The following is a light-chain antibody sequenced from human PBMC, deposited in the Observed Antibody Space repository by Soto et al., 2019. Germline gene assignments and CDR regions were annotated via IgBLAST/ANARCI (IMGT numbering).Light chain of an antibody. J-gene: IGKJ2*01. V-gene: IGKV2-30*01. Sequence: EVVMTQSPLSLPVTLGQPASISCRSSQSLAYIDGNTYLTWFHQRPGQSPRRLIYYVSNRDSGVPDRFSGSGSGTDCTLKMSRVEAEDAGIYYCMQSTQWPPYTFGQGTKLEIK. CDR3: MQSTQWPPYT. CDR1: QSLAYIDGNTY. CDR2: YVS.